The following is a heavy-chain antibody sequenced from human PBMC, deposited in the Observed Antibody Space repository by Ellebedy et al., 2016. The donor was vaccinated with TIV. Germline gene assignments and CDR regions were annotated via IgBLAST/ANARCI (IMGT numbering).Heavy chain of an antibody. V-gene: IGHV1-69*13. CDR2: IIPMFGKA. D-gene: IGHD4-17*01. Sequence: SVKVSXXASGGTFRNYGISWVRQAPGQGLDWMGGIIPMFGKANLAPKFQGRVTITADESTNMAYMELNSLKSEDTAVYYCATTVTSWRFGACDDWGQGTLVTVSS. CDR1: GGTFRNYG. CDR3: ATTVTSWRFGACDD. J-gene: IGHJ4*02.